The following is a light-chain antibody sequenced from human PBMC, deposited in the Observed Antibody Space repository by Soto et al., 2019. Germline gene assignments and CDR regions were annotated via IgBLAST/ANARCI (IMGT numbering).Light chain of an antibody. V-gene: IGKV1-5*03. CDR2: KAS. Sequence: DIQMTQSPSTLSASVGDRVTITCRASQSISSWLAWYQQKPGKAPKLLIYKASSLESGVPSRFSGSGSGTEFTLTISSLQPADFATYYCQQYNSDPLPFGGGTKVEIK. CDR3: QQYNSDPLP. CDR1: QSISSW. J-gene: IGKJ4*01.